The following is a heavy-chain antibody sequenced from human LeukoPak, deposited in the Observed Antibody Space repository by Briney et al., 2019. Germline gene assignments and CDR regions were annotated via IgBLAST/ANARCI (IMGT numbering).Heavy chain of an antibody. J-gene: IGHJ4*02. D-gene: IGHD3-22*01. CDR3: ARNPPRFTMIVVPYFDY. CDR2: VDHTGST. CDR1: DDSITMYY. Sequence: PSETLSLTCTVSDDSITMYYWTWIRQPPGKGLEWIGYVDHTGSTKFNPSLNGRVSISRDTSNNFFSLRLRSVTAADTAVYYCARNPPRFTMIVVPYFDYWGQGTLVTVSS. V-gene: IGHV4-59*01.